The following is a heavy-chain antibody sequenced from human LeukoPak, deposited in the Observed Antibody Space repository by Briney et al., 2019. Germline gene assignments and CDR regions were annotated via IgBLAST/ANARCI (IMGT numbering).Heavy chain of an antibody. CDR2: INHSGST. V-gene: IGHV4-34*01. Sequence: SETLSLTCAVYGGSFSGYYWSWIRQPPGKGLEWIGEINHSGSTNYNPSLKSRVTISVDTSKNQFSLKLSSVTAADMAVYYCARGSNIVVVVAANNWFDPWGQGTLVTVSS. CDR3: ARGSNIVVVVAANNWFDP. D-gene: IGHD2-15*01. CDR1: GGSFSGYY. J-gene: IGHJ5*02.